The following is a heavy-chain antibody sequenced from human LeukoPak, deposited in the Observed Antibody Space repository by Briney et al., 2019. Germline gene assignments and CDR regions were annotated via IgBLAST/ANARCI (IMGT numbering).Heavy chain of an antibody. CDR3: VRVKGTYFDF. Sequence: GGSLRLSCAASGFTFRNYVMSWVRQAPGKGLEWVSSIIGSGDRTYYADSVRGRFTISRDNAMNSLFLQMDRPRAEDTAVYYCVRVKGTYFDFWGQGTLVTVSS. D-gene: IGHD1-1*01. V-gene: IGHV3-23*01. J-gene: IGHJ4*02. CDR2: IIGSGDRT. CDR1: GFTFRNYV.